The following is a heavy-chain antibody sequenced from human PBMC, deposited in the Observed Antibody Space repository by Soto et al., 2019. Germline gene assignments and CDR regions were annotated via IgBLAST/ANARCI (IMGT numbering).Heavy chain of an antibody. CDR1: GLTFSSYG. Sequence: GGSLRLSREASGLTFSSYGIDWVRQAPGKGLEWVAVIWYDGSNKYYADSVKGRFTISRDNSKNTLYLQMNSLRAEDTAVYYCARERRSSSDSSGNPPPDYWGQGTLVTVSS. CDR3: ARERRSSSDSSGNPPPDY. CDR2: IWYDGSNK. J-gene: IGHJ4*02. V-gene: IGHV3-33*01. D-gene: IGHD3-22*01.